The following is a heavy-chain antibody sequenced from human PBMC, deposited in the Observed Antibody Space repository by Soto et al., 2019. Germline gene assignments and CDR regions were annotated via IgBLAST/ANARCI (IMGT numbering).Heavy chain of an antibody. CDR1: GGTCSSYT. CDR3: ARAGMITFGGVIESFDY. V-gene: IGHV1-69*02. Sequence: SSVKVSCKASGGTCSSYTISWVRQAPGQGLEWMGRIIPILGIANYAQKFQGRVTITADKSTSTAYMELSSLRSEDTAVYYCARAGMITFGGVIESFDYWGQGTLVTVSS. CDR2: IIPILGIA. J-gene: IGHJ4*02. D-gene: IGHD3-16*02.